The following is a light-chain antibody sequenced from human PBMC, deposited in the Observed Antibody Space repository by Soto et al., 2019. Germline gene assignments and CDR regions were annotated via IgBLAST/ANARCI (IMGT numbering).Light chain of an antibody. CDR3: CSYVAYSTSVV. V-gene: IGLV2-11*01. CDR2: DVR. Sequence: QSALTQPRSVSGSPGQSVTISCTGTSSDVGGSNYVSWYQQYPGQAPRLIIYDVRDRPSGVSDRFSGSKFGYTASLIISDLQAEDEADYFCCSYVAYSTSVVFGGGTKVTVL. J-gene: IGLJ2*01. CDR1: SSDVGGSNY.